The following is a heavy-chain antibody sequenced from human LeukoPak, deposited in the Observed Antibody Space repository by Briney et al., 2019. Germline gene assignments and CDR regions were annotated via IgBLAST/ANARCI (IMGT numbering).Heavy chain of an antibody. V-gene: IGHV3-48*01. CDR2: ISSDSSTI. J-gene: IGHJ3*02. Sequence: GGSLRLSCAASGFTFSTYSINWVRQAPGKGLEWVSYISSDSSTIYYADSLEGRFTISRDNAKNSLSLLMNSLRAEDTAVYYCARDLSSRGYTYGTPAFTFDIWGQGTMVTVSS. D-gene: IGHD5-18*01. CDR3: ARDLSSRGYTYGTPAFTFDI. CDR1: GFTFSTYS.